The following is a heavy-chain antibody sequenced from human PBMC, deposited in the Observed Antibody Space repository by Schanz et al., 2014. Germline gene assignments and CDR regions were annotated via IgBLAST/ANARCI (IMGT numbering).Heavy chain of an antibody. CDR3: ARELPGVVAFDL. CDR2: ISYDGSFK. J-gene: IGHJ3*01. D-gene: IGHD7-27*01. V-gene: IGHV3-33*01. CDR1: GFNFGSHG. Sequence: QVQLVESGGGVVQPGRSLRLSCAASGFNFGSHGMHWVRQAPGKGLEWVAVISYDGSFKNYADSVRGRITMSRDNSKNTRYLQRNNLRADDTAVYYCARELPGVVAFDLWGQGTMGTVAS.